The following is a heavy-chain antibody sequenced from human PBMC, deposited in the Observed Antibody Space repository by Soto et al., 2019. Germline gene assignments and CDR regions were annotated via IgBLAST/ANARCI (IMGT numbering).Heavy chain of an antibody. V-gene: IGHV1-3*01. CDR3: ARDPFTTVRGVIPYFDY. Sequence: ASVKVSCKACGDTFTSYAISWVRQAPGQRPEWMGWINAGDDKTQYSQKFQGRVTITRDTSASTGYMELSSLRSEDTAVYYCARDPFTTVRGVIPYFDYWGQGTLVTVSS. CDR2: INAGDDKT. D-gene: IGHD3-10*01. CDR1: GDTFTSYA. J-gene: IGHJ4*02.